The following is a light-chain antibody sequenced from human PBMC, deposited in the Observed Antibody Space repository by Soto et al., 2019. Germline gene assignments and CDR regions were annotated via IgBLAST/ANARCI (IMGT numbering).Light chain of an antibody. CDR1: QRVSSGY. V-gene: IGKV3-20*01. J-gene: IGKJ5*01. Sequence: ETVLTHALGTLALCRWGKECISCWARQRVSSGYLAWYQQKPGQAPRVFIYGASSRTTGIPDRFTGSGPGTNFALTLSRLAPEHFAVYYCQQYGSSPITFGHGTRLEIK. CDR2: GAS. CDR3: QQYGSSPIT.